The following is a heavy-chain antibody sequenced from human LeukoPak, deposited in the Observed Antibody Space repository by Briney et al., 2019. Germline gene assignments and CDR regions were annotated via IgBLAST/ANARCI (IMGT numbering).Heavy chain of an antibody. Sequence: GGSLRLSCAASGFTFDDYAMHWVRQAPGKGLEWVSYISSSGSTIYYADSVKGRFTISRDNAKNSLYLQMNSLRAEDTAVYYCAREDSSGWYKMNAFDIWGQGTMVTVSS. V-gene: IGHV3-11*01. CDR3: AREDSSGWYKMNAFDI. CDR1: GFTFDDYA. J-gene: IGHJ3*02. D-gene: IGHD6-19*01. CDR2: ISSSGSTI.